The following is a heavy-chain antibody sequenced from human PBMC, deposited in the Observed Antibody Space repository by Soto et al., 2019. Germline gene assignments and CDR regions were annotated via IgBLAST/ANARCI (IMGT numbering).Heavy chain of an antibody. CDR3: AAGKLSRVWRSYRYPFGPDV. CDR1: GYTFTSYY. D-gene: IGHD3-16*02. V-gene: IGHV1-46*01. CDR2: INPSGGST. Sequence: ASVKVSCKASGYTFTSYYMHWVRQAPGQGLEWMGIINPSGGSTSYAQKFQGRVTMTRDTSTSTVYMELSSLRSEDTAVYYCAAGKLSRVWRSYRYPFGPDVWGQGTTVTVSS. J-gene: IGHJ6*02.